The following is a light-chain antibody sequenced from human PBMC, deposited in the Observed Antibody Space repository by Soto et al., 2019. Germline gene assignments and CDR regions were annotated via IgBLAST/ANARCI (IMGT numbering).Light chain of an antibody. V-gene: IGKV3-20*01. J-gene: IGKJ1*01. CDR3: QQFGSSSWT. CDR1: QGVSSSY. Sequence: ESVLTQSPGTLSLSQGEKATLSCRASQGVSSSYLAWYQQKPGQAPRLLIYGASSRATGIPDRFSGSGSGTDFTLTVSRLEPEDFAVYYCQQFGSSSWTFGQGTKVEIK. CDR2: GAS.